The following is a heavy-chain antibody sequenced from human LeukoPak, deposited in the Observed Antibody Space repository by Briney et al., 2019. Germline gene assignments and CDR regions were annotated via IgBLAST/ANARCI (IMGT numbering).Heavy chain of an antibody. CDR2: LYNTGNT. D-gene: IGHD6-13*01. CDR3: ARLTADGRLYFVD. J-gene: IGHJ4*02. Sequence: GGSLRLSCAASGFTVNSNYLSWVRQAPGKGLEWVSTLYNTGNTYYANSVKGRFSISGVNSKNTLFLQMNSLRAEDTAVYYCARLTADGRLYFVDWGPGTLVTVSS. V-gene: IGHV3-53*01. CDR1: GFTVNSNY.